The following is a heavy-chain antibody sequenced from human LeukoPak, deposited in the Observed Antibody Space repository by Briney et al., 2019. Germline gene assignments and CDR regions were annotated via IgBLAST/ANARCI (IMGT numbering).Heavy chain of an antibody. V-gene: IGHV1-2*02. CDR2: INPNSGGT. D-gene: IGHD6-19*01. CDR3: ATPKLHSSGWYVFDY. CDR1: GYTFTGYY. J-gene: IGHJ4*02. Sequence: ASVKVSRKASGYTFTGYYMHWVRQAPGQGLEWMGWINPNSGGTNYAQKFQGRVTMTRDTSISTAYMELSRLRSDDTAVYYCATPKLHSSGWYVFDYWGQGTLVTVSS.